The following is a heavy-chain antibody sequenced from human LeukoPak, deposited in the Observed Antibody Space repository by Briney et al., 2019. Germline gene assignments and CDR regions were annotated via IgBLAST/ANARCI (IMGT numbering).Heavy chain of an antibody. CDR3: ARVAWRQLWFCDY. CDR2: IKQDGSEK. J-gene: IGHJ4*02. D-gene: IGHD5-18*01. CDR1: GFTFSAYL. V-gene: IGHV3-7*03. Sequence: PGGSLRLSCAASGFTFSAYLMSWVRQAPGKGLEWVANIKQDGSEKYYVDSVEGRFVISRDNAKNALYLQMNSLRAEDTAVYYCARVAWRQLWFCDYWGQGTLVTVSS.